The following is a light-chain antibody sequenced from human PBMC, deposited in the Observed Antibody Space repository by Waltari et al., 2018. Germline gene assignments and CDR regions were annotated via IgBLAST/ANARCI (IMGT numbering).Light chain of an antibody. CDR1: SGTFAAAY. CDR2: EDD. CDR3: QSYDSSSVV. V-gene: IGLV6-57*01. J-gene: IGLJ2*01. Sequence: FMLTQPHSVSGSPGKTVTISCTRSSGTFAAAYVQWYQQRPGSSPITVIYEDDKRTSGVPARFSGSVDMSANSASLTISGLKPEDEADYFCQSYDSSSVVFGGGTKLTVL.